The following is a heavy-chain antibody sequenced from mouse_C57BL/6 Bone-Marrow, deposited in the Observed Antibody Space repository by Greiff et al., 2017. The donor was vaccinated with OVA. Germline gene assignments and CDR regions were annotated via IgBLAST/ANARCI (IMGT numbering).Heavy chain of an antibody. CDR2: ISYDGSN. J-gene: IGHJ3*01. CDR1: GYSITSGYY. CDR3: ARGDYYYGSSYGFAY. D-gene: IGHD1-1*01. Sequence: EVQLQESGPGLVKPSQSLSLTCSVTGYSITSGYYWNWIRQFPGNKLEWMGYISYDGSNNYNPSLKNRISITRDTSKNQFFLKLNSVTTEDTATYYCARGDYYYGSSYGFAYWGQGTLVTVSA. V-gene: IGHV3-6*01.